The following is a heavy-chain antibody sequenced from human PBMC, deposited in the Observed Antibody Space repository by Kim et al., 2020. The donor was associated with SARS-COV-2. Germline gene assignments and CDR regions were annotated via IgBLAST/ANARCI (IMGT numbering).Heavy chain of an antibody. CDR2: ISGSGGST. Sequence: GGSLRLSCAASGFTFSSYAMSWVRQAPGKGLEWVSAISGSGGSTYYADSVKGRFTISRDNSKNTLYLQMNSLRAEDTAVYYCAKDRGYDFWSADNYYYYGMDVWGQGTTVTVS. D-gene: IGHD3-3*01. CDR3: AKDRGYDFWSADNYYYYGMDV. V-gene: IGHV3-23*01. J-gene: IGHJ6*02. CDR1: GFTFSSYA.